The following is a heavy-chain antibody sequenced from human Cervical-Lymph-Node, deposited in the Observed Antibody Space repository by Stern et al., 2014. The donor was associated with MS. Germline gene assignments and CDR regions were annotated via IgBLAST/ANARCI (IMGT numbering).Heavy chain of an antibody. CDR2: VHRSGST. J-gene: IGHJ4*02. CDR3: ARGMIR. V-gene: IGHV4-4*02. Sequence: QLQLQASGPGLVKPSGTLSLTCAVSGASISSDHWWSWVRQPTGKGLEWIAEVHRSGSTNYNPSLKSRVTISADKSKNQFFLTVTSVTXAXTAXYYCARGMIRWGQGTLVTVS. CDR1: GASISSDHW. D-gene: IGHD3-16*01.